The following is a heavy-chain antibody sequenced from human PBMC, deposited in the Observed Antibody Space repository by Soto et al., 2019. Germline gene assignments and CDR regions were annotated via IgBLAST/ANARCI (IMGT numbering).Heavy chain of an antibody. J-gene: IGHJ6*04. V-gene: IGHV3-30*18. CDR2: ISYDGSNK. CDR3: AKDIAVAVYGMGV. D-gene: IGHD6-19*01. Sequence: PGGSLRLSCAASGFTFSSYGMHWVRQAPGKGLEWVAVISYDGSNKYYADSVKGRFTISRDNSKNTLYLQMNSLRAEDTAVYYCAKDIAVAVYGMGVWGKGTTVTVSS. CDR1: GFTFSSYG.